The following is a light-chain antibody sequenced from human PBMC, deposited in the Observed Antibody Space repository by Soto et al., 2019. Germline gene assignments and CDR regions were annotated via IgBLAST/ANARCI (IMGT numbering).Light chain of an antibody. CDR1: SSDVGGYNY. J-gene: IGLJ2*01. Sequence: QSALTQPASVSGSPGQSITISCTGTSSDVGGYNYVSWYQQHPGKAPKLMIYDVSNRPSGVSNRFSGSKSGNTASLTISGLQAEDEADYYCSSYTRSSTCVVFGGGTKLTVL. V-gene: IGLV2-14*01. CDR2: DVS. CDR3: SSYTRSSTCVV.